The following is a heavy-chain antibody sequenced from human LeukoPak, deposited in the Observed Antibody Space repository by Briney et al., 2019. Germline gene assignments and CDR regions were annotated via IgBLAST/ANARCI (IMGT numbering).Heavy chain of an antibody. V-gene: IGHV3-9*01. CDR3: AKDMYSSSWYGEDWFDP. CDR1: GFTFDDYA. D-gene: IGHD6-13*01. Sequence: GGSLRLSCAASGFTFDDYAMHWVRHAPGKGLEWVSGISWNSGSIGYADSVKGRFTISRDNAKNSLYLQMNSLRAEDTALYYCAKDMYSSSWYGEDWFDPWGQGTLVTVSS. J-gene: IGHJ5*02. CDR2: ISWNSGSI.